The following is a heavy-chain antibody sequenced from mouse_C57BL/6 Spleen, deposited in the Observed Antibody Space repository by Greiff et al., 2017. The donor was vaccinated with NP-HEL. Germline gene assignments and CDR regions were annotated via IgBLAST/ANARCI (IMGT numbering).Heavy chain of an antibody. V-gene: IGHV1-76*01. D-gene: IGHD1-1*01. CDR1: GYTFTDYC. CDR2: IYPGSGNT. J-gene: IGHJ3*01. Sequence: QVQLQQSGAELVKPGASVKMSCKASGYTFTDYCINWVKQRPGQGLEWIARIYPGSGNTYYNEKFKGKATLTADKSSSTAYMQLSSLTSEDSAVYFCAREGYGSRGWFADWGQGTLVTVSA. CDR3: AREGYGSRGWFAD.